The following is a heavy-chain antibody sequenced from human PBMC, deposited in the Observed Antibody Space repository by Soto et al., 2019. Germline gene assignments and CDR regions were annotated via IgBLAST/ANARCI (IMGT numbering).Heavy chain of an antibody. CDR2: INPNSGGT. J-gene: IGHJ6*02. Sequence: ASVKVSCKASGYTFTGYYMHWVRQAPGQGLEWMGWINPNSGGTNYAQKFQGWVTMTRDTSISTAYMELSRLRSDDTAVYYCALTSQWGIAAAGTGVGDADYYYYGMDVWGQGTTVTVSS. V-gene: IGHV1-2*04. CDR3: ALTSQWGIAAAGTGVGDADYYYYGMDV. D-gene: IGHD6-13*01. CDR1: GYTFTGYY.